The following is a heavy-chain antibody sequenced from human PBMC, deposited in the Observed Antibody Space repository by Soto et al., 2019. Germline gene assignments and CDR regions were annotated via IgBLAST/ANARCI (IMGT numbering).Heavy chain of an antibody. CDR2: IYYSGST. CDR1: GGSISSYY. Sequence: SETLSLTCTVSGGSISSYYWSWIRQPPGKGLEWIGYIYYSGSTNYNPSLKSRVTISVDTSKNHFSLKLSSVTAADTAVYYCARDSSSSGDFDYWGQGTLVTVSS. J-gene: IGHJ4*02. V-gene: IGHV4-59*01. D-gene: IGHD6-6*01. CDR3: ARDSSSSGDFDY.